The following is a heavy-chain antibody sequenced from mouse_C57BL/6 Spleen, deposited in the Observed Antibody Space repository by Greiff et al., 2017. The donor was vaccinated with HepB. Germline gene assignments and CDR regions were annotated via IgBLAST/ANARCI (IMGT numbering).Heavy chain of an antibody. D-gene: IGHD3-2*02. V-gene: IGHV1-72*01. J-gene: IGHJ4*01. CDR2: IDPNSGGT. CDR1: GYTFTSYW. Sequence: QVQLKQPGAELVKPGASVKLSCKASGYTFTSYWMHWVKQRPGRGLEWIGRIDPNSGGTKYNEKFKSKATLTVDKPSSTAYMQLSSLTSEDSAVYYCARSRAAQVTSYYYAMDYWGQGTSVTVSS. CDR3: ARSRAAQVTSYYYAMDY.